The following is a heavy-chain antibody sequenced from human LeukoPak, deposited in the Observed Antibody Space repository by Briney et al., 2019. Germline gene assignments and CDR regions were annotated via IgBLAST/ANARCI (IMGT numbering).Heavy chain of an antibody. CDR3: ARSGISYSSSWYRYYYGMDV. D-gene: IGHD6-13*01. V-gene: IGHV1-69*01. CDR2: IIPIFGTA. Sequence: SGQVSCKAFPGAFSSYAISWVRQAPGQGLEWMGGIIPIFGTANYAQKFQGRVTITADESTSTAYMVLSSLRSEDTAVYYCARSGISYSSSWYRYYYGMDVWGKGPTVTVSS. J-gene: IGHJ6*04. CDR1: PGAFSSYA.